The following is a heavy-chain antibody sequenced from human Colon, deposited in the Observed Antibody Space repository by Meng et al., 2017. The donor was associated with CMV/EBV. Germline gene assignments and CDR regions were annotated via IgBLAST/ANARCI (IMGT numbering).Heavy chain of an antibody. CDR1: GDSVSRNSAA. CDR2: TYYRSKWYN. CDR3: ARQTYYYDSSGSPPPYYYYGMDV. J-gene: IGHJ6*02. V-gene: IGHV6-1*01. Sequence: SQTLSLTCAISGDSVSRNSAAWNWIRQSPSRGLEWLGRTYYRSKWYNDYAVSVKSRITINPDTSKNQFSLQLNSVTPEDTAVYYCARQTYYYDSSGSPPPYYYYGMDVWGQGTTVTVSS. D-gene: IGHD3-22*01.